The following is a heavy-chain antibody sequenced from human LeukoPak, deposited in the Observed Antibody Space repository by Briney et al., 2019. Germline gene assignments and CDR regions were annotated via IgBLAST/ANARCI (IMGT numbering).Heavy chain of an antibody. D-gene: IGHD2-15*01. CDR3: AGSGEAAHTYYFDY. CDR1: GFTFSSYG. Sequence: GGSLRLSCAASGFTFSSYGMHWVRQAPGKGLEWVAVIWYDGSNKYYADSVKGRFTISRDNSKNTLYLQMNSLRAEDTAAYYCAGSGEAAHTYYFDYWGQGTLVTVSS. V-gene: IGHV3-33*01. J-gene: IGHJ4*02. CDR2: IWYDGSNK.